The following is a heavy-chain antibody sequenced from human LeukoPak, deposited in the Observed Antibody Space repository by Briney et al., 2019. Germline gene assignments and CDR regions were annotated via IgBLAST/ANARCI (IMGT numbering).Heavy chain of an antibody. CDR3: ARHDVVVTAANFDY. J-gene: IGHJ4*02. CDR2: IYYSGST. V-gene: IGHV4-34*01. Sequence: SETLSLTCAVYGGSFSGYYWSWIRQPPGKGLEWIGSIYYSGSTYYNPSLKSRVTISVDTSKNQFSLKLSSVTAADTAVYYCARHDVVVTAANFDYWGQGTLVTVSS. D-gene: IGHD2-21*02. CDR1: GGSFSGYY.